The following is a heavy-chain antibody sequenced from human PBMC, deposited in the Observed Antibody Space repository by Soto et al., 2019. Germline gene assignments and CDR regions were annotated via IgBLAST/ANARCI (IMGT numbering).Heavy chain of an antibody. CDR3: VRDPSLIF. Sequence: EVQLVESGGGLVQPGGSLRLSCVASGFTFSDHYMDWVRQAPGKGLEWVGRSKNKVDSYTTEYAASVKGRFTNSRDDSKNSLYLQMNSLKTEDTAVYYCVRDPSLIFWGQGTLVTVSS. CDR2: SKNKVDSYTT. D-gene: IGHD3-16*01. J-gene: IGHJ4*02. CDR1: GFTFSDHY. V-gene: IGHV3-72*01.